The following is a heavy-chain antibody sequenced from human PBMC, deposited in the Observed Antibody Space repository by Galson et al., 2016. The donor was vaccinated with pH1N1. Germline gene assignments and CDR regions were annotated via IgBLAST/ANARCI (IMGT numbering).Heavy chain of an antibody. J-gene: IGHJ4*02. D-gene: IGHD3-22*01. V-gene: IGHV1-18*01. Sequence: SVKVSCKASGYMFSTYGINWVRKAPGQGPEWMGRISGYNGNTIYAQKFQARISMTIDKSTSTVYMDLRSLRFDDTAVYYCAKGTLPGYYDYWGQGTPVTVSS. CDR3: AKGTLPGYYDY. CDR2: ISGYNGNT. CDR1: GYMFSTYG.